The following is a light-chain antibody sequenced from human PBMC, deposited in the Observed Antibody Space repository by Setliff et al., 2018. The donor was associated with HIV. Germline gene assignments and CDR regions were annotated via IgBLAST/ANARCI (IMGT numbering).Light chain of an antibody. J-gene: IGLJ1*01. CDR3: CSYSRGSTYV. V-gene: IGLV2-14*03. CDR1: SNDIGRSNY. Sequence: SVLAQPASVTGAPGQSITISCTGTSNDIGRSNYVSWYKQFPGKGPTLVIFDVNQRPSGVSNRFSGSKSGNIASLIISGLQAEDEADYFCCSYSRGSTYVFGTGTKVTVL. CDR2: DVN.